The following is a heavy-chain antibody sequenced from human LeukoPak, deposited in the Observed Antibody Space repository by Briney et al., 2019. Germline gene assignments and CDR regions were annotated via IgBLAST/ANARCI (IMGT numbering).Heavy chain of an antibody. V-gene: IGHV3-7*01. D-gene: IGHD3-10*01. Sequence: GGSLRLSCAASGFTFSSYWMSWVRQAPGKALEWVANIKQDGSEKYYVDSVKGRFTISRDNAKNSLYLQMNSLRAEDTAVYYCARVGSGSYEYYYYGMDVWGQGTTVTVSS. CDR3: ARVGSGSYEYYYYGMDV. J-gene: IGHJ6*02. CDR2: IKQDGSEK. CDR1: GFTFSSYW.